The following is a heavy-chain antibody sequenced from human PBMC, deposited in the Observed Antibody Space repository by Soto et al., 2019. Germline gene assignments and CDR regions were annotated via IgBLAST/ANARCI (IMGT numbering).Heavy chain of an antibody. CDR2: IYYSGST. CDR3: ARHWTGTTLKWFDP. V-gene: IGHV4-39*01. D-gene: IGHD1-1*01. J-gene: IGHJ5*01. Sequence: PSETLSLTCTVSGGSISRSTYYWCWILHPPGKGLEWIGSIYYSGSTYYNPSLKSRVTISVDTSKNHFSLKLSSVTAADTAVYYCARHWTGTTLKWFDPWGQGTLVTVSS. CDR1: GGSISRSTYY.